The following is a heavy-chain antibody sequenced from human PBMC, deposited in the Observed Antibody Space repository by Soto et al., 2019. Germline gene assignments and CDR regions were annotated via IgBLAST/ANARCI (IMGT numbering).Heavy chain of an antibody. CDR3: AGGTYYDILEEGFDP. V-gene: IGHV4-31*03. D-gene: IGHD3-9*01. J-gene: IGHJ5*02. CDR2: IYYSGST. Sequence: QVQLQESGPGLVKPSQTLSLTCTVSGGSISSGGYYWSWIRQHPGKGLEWIGYIYYSGSTYYNPSLQSRVTISVDASKNQFCLKMSSVAAADTAVYYCAGGTYYDILEEGFDPWGQGTLVTVSS. CDR1: GGSISSGGYY.